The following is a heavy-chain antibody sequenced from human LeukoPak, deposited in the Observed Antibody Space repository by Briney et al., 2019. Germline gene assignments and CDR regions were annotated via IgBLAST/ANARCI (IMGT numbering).Heavy chain of an antibody. CDR3: AELGITMIGGV. D-gene: IGHD3-10*02. CDR1: GFTFSSYA. CDR2: ISYDGSNE. V-gene: IGHV3-30*04. Sequence: GGSLRLSCAASGFTFSSYAMHWVRQPPGKGLEWVAVISYDGSNEYYADSVKGRFTISRDNAKNSLYLQMNSLRAEDTAVYYCAELGITMIGGVWGKGTTVTISS. J-gene: IGHJ6*04.